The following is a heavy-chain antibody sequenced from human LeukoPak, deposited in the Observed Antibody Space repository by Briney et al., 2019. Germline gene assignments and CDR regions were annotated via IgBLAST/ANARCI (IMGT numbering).Heavy chain of an antibody. CDR2: IRSKAYGGTT. CDR3: TRPELTIFGVVFFDY. V-gene: IGHV3-49*04. CDR1: GFTFGDYA. D-gene: IGHD3-3*01. J-gene: IGHJ4*02. Sequence: GSLRLSCTASGFTFGDYAMSWVRQAPGKGLEWVGFIRSKAYGGTTGYAASVKGRFTISRDDSKSIAYLQMNSLKTEDTAVYYCTRPELTIFGVVFFDYWGQGTLVTVSS.